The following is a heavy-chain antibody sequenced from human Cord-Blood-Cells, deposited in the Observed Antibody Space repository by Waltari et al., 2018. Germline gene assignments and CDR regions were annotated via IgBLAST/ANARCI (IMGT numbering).Heavy chain of an antibody. V-gene: IGHV2-5*02. Sequence: QITLKESGPTLVKPTQTLTPTCTFSGFSLSTSGVGVGWTRQPPGKALEWLALIYWDDDKRYSPSLKSRLTITKDTSKNQVVLTMTNMDPVDTATYYCAHRRVGWATYYFDYWGQGTLVTVSS. CDR3: AHRRVGWATYYFDY. CDR2: IYWDDDK. CDR1: GFSLSTSGVG. D-gene: IGHD6-19*01. J-gene: IGHJ4*02.